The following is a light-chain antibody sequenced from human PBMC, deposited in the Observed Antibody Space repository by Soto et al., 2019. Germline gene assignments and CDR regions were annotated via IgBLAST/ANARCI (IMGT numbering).Light chain of an antibody. CDR1: QIVGTH. CDR3: QQYNKWPLFS. CDR2: GTS. J-gene: IGKJ3*01. V-gene: IGKV3-15*01. Sequence: EAVMTQSPVTLSVSPGERASLSCRASQIVGTHIAWYQQKPGQAPRLLIYGTSTRATGIPARFSGSGSGTESTLTISSLQSEDFAVYYCQQYNKWPLFSFGPGTKVDMK.